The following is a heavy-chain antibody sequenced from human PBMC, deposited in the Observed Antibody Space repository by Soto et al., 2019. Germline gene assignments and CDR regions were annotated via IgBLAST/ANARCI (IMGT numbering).Heavy chain of an antibody. Sequence: SETLSLTCAVYGGSFSGYYWSWIRQPPGKGLEWIGEINHSGSTNYNPSLKSRVTISVDTSKSQFSLKLSSVTAADTAVYYCARVHADYSNQRNFYYYYYMDVWGKGTTVTVSS. D-gene: IGHD4-4*01. CDR3: ARVHADYSNQRNFYYYYYMDV. CDR2: INHSGST. CDR1: GGSFSGYY. J-gene: IGHJ6*03. V-gene: IGHV4-34*01.